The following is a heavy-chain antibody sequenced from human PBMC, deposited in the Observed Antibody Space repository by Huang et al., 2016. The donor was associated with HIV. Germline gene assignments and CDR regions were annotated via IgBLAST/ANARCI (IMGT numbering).Heavy chain of an antibody. CDR3: ARGGGIQLWLLGYYYMDV. V-gene: IGHV1-18*01. Sequence: QVQLVQSGAEVKKPGASVKVSCKASGYTFSSFGISWVRQAPGQGLEWVGWISVYNGKTKVAQKFQGRLTMTTDTSTSTAYMELRSLRSDDTAVYYCARGGGIQLWLLGYYYMDVWGNGTTVTVSS. CDR2: ISVYNGKT. D-gene: IGHD5-18*01. CDR1: GYTFSSFG. J-gene: IGHJ6*03.